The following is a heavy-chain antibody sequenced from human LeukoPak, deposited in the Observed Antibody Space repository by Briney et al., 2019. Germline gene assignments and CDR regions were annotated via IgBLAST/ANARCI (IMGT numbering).Heavy chain of an antibody. CDR2: ISRSGSTK. CDR1: GFTFSDYN. CDR3: AKDADYGDYFSTGLDY. Sequence: GGSLRLSCAASGFTFSDYNMRWIRQAPGKGLEWVSSISRSGSTKYYADSVKGRFTISRDNSKNTLYLQMNSLRAEDTAVYYCAKDADYGDYFSTGLDYWGQGTLVTVSS. V-gene: IGHV3-11*04. J-gene: IGHJ4*02. D-gene: IGHD4-17*01.